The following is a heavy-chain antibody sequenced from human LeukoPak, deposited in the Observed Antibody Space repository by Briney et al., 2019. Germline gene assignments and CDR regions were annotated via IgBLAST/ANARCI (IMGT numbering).Heavy chain of an antibody. V-gene: IGHV4-59*01. CDR2: IYYSGST. Sequence: SETLSLTCTVSGGSISSYYWSWIRQPPGKGLEWIGYIYYSGSTNYNPSLKSRVTISVDTSKNQFSLKLSSATAADTAVYYCARVYSGSFDYWGQGTLVTVSS. CDR1: GGSISSYY. J-gene: IGHJ4*02. D-gene: IGHD1-26*01. CDR3: ARVYSGSFDY.